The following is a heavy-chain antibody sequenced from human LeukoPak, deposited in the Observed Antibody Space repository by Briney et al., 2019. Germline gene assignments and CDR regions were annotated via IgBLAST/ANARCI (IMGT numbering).Heavy chain of an antibody. CDR3: AKIPFYYDSSGYYDY. Sequence: GGSLRLSCAPSGFTFSRHGMHWVRQAPGKGLEWVAIISNDGSRKYYAHSVEGRFTISRDNSKNTLYLQMNSLRAEDTAVYYCAKIPFYYDSSGYYDYWGQGTLVTVSS. J-gene: IGHJ4*02. D-gene: IGHD3-22*01. CDR1: GFTFSRHG. V-gene: IGHV3-30*18. CDR2: ISNDGSRK.